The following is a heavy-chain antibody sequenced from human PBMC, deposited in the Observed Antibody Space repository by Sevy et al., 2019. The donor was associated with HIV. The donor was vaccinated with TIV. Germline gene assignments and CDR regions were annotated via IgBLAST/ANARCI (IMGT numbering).Heavy chain of an antibody. J-gene: IGHJ4*02. CDR3: VKDFGGPTDY. CDR2: MNEDGSVT. CDR1: GFSITSYW. D-gene: IGHD3-16*01. V-gene: IGHV3-74*01. Sequence: GGSLRLSCAGSGFSITSYWMHRVRQAPGKGLVWVSRMNEDGSVTNHADSVRGRFTISRDNAKNTLYLQMNSLRVEDTAVYYCVKDFGGPTDYWGQGTLVTVSS.